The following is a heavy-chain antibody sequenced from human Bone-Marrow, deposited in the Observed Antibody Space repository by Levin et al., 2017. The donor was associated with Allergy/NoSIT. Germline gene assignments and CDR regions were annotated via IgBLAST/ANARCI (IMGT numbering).Heavy chain of an antibody. CDR1: GFTVSSYW. D-gene: IGHD6-19*01. CDR2: IKQDGSEK. V-gene: IGHV3-7*04. Sequence: GGSLRLSCAASGFTVSSYWMSWVRQAPGKGLEWVANIKQDGSEKYYVDSVKGRFTISRDNAKNSLYLQMNSLRAEDTAVYYCARAIAVAASYWGQGTLVTVSS. CDR3: ARAIAVAASY. J-gene: IGHJ4*02.